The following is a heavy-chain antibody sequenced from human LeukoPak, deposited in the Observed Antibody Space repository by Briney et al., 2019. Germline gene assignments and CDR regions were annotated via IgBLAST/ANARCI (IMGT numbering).Heavy chain of an antibody. CDR3: AKHRCSSGSCSFDY. CDR2: ISGSGGST. J-gene: IGHJ4*02. D-gene: IGHD2-15*01. Sequence: SGGSLRLSCAASGFTFSSYAMSWVRQAPGKGLEWVSAISGSGGSTYYADSVKGRFTISRDNSKNTLYLQMNSLRAEDTAVYYCAKHRCSSGSCSFDYWGQGTLVTVSS. V-gene: IGHV3-23*01. CDR1: GFTFSSYA.